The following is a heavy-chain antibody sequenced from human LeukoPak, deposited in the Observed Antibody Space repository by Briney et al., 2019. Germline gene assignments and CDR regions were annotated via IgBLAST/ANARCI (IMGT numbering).Heavy chain of an antibody. J-gene: IGHJ4*02. CDR2: INPSGGST. CDR3: ARDDQDLSSWYQSPDY. CDR1: GYTFTSYY. D-gene: IGHD6-13*01. V-gene: IGHV1-46*01. Sequence: ASVKVSCKASGYTFTSYYMHWVRQAPGQGLEWMGIINPSGGSTSYAQKFQGRVTTTRDTSTSTVYMELSSLRSEDTAVYYCARDDQDLSSWYQSPDYWGQGTLVTVSS.